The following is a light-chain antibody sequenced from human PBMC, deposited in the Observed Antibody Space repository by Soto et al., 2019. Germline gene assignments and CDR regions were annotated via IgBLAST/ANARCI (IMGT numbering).Light chain of an antibody. CDR3: AAWDDSLSGWV. J-gene: IGLJ3*02. CDR1: SSNIGSNY. V-gene: IGLV1-47*01. CDR2: RNN. Sequence: QSVLTQPPSASGTPGQRVTISCSGSSSNIGSNYVYWYQQLPGTAPKLLIYRNNHRPSGVPDRFSGSKSGTSASLAISGLRSEVEADYYCAAWDDSLSGWVFGGGTKLTVL.